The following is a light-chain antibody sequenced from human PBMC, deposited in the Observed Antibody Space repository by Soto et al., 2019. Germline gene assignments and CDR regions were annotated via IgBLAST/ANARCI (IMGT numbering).Light chain of an antibody. CDR1: QSIRSY. Sequence: DIQLTRSPSSLSASVGDRVTITCRASQSIRSYLNWYQQKPGKAPKLLIYAASSLQTGVSSRFSGSGSGTDFTLTISNLQPEDFATYYCQQSYSTPITFGQGTRLEIK. V-gene: IGKV1-39*01. J-gene: IGKJ5*01. CDR2: AAS. CDR3: QQSYSTPIT.